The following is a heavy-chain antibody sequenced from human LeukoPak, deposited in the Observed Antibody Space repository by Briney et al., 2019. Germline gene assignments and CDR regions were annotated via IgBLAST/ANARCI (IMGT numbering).Heavy chain of an antibody. Sequence: GESLKISRKGSGYGFTSYWIGWVRQMPGKGLEWMGIIYPGDSDTRYSPSFQGQVTISADKSISTAYLQWSSLKASDTAMYYCARGRFEQQLVPRAFDIWGQGTMVTASS. D-gene: IGHD6-13*01. V-gene: IGHV5-51*01. CDR1: GYGFTSYW. J-gene: IGHJ3*02. CDR2: IYPGDSDT. CDR3: ARGRFEQQLVPRAFDI.